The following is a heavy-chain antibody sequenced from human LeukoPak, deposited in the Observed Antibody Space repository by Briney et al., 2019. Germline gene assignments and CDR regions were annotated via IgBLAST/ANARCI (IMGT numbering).Heavy chain of an antibody. Sequence: ETLSLTCAVSGDSVSSSSYYWGWVRQPPGKGLEWIGSVSYSGNTYYNPSLKSRVTISVDTSKNQFSLKLSSVTAADTAVYYCARLQVLRFLEWLVDVWGQGTTVTVSS. V-gene: IGHV4-39*07. CDR3: ARLQVLRFLEWLVDV. D-gene: IGHD3-3*01. CDR2: VSYSGNT. J-gene: IGHJ6*02. CDR1: GDSVSSSSYY.